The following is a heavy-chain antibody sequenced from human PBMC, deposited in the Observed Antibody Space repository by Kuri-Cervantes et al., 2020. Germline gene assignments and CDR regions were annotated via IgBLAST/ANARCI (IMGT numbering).Heavy chain of an antibody. J-gene: IGHJ4*02. D-gene: IGHD5-18*01. V-gene: IGHV1-3*01. CDR2: SNAGNGNT. CDR3: ARDVQLWFFDY. Sequence: VRQAPGQRVEWMGWSNAGNGNTKYSQEFQGRVTITRDTSASTAYMELSSLRSEDTAVYYCARDVQLWFFDYWGQGTLVTVSS.